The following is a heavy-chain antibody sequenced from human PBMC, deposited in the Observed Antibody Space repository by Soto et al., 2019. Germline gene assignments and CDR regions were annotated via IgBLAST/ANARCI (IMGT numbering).Heavy chain of an antibody. V-gene: IGHV1-18*01. CDR2: ISAYNGNT. CDR1: GYTFTSYG. J-gene: IGHJ1*01. Sequence: ASVKVSCKASGYTFTSYGISWVRQAPGQGLEWMGWISAYNGNTNYAQKLQGRVTMTTDTSTSTAYMELRSLRSDDTAVYYCARRGGGYDDYGDYVYFQHWGQGTLVTVSS. CDR3: ARRGGGYDDYGDYVYFQH. D-gene: IGHD4-17*01.